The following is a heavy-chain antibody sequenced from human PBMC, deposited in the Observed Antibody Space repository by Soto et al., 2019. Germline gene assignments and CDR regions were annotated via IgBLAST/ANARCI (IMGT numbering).Heavy chain of an antibody. V-gene: IGHV3-74*01. CDR3: AGGDRGGFDH. J-gene: IGHJ3*01. CDR1: GFTFDYYW. Sequence: EVQLVESGGGLVQPGESLRLSCAASGFTFDYYWMHWVRQAPGKGLVWVSRVHSDGTTTTYADSVKGRFTISRDNARNTVSLQKSSRRAEDTAIYYCAGGDRGGFDHWGHGTVVTVSS. D-gene: IGHD3-16*01. CDR2: VHSDGTTT.